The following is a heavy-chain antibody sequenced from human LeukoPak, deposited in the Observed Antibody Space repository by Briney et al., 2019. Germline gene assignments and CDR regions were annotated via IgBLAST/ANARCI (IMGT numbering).Heavy chain of an antibody. D-gene: IGHD3-22*01. CDR3: ARDQYYDSSGYSDY. CDR2: ISYDGSNK. Sequence: GGSLRLSCSASGFTFSGFGMHWVRQAPGKGLEWVAVISYDGSNKYYADSVKGRFTISRDNSKNTLYLQMNSLRAEDTAVYYCARDQYYDSSGYSDYWGQGTLVTVSS. J-gene: IGHJ4*02. V-gene: IGHV3-30*19. CDR1: GFTFSGFG.